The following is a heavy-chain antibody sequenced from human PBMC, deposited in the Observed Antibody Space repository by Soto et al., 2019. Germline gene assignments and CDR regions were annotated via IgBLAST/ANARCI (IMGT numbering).Heavy chain of an antibody. CDR2: ISPYNGNT. J-gene: IGHJ6*02. CDR1: GYTFTTYG. D-gene: IGHD6-19*01. V-gene: IGHV1-18*04. CDR3: ARDRAVNPTSYYYPMDV. Sequence: QGQLVQSGAEVKKPGASVKVSCKDSGYTFTTYGINWVRQAPGQGLEWMGWISPYNGNTNYAQKLQGRVTLTTDTSTSTAYMDLRSLKSDDTAVYFCARDRAVNPTSYYYPMDVWGQGTTVTVSS.